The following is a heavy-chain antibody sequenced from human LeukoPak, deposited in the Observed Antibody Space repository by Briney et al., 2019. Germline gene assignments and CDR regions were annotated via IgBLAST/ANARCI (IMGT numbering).Heavy chain of an antibody. V-gene: IGHV3-7*01. CDR1: GFRFREYW. D-gene: IGHD2-15*01. CDR3: ARETRHRIDSAFDI. Sequence: GRSLRLSCAASGFRFREYWMSWVRQAPGKGLEWVANIKKDGSGKYYVDSVKGRFTISRDNDKNSLYLEISRLRAEDTAVYYCARETRHRIDSAFDIWGQGTMVTVSS. CDR2: IKKDGSGK. J-gene: IGHJ3*02.